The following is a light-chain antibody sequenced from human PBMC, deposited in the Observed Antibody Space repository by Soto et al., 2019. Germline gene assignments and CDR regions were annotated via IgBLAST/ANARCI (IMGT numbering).Light chain of an antibody. CDR1: QSVRSN. J-gene: IGKJ4*01. Sequence: IVMTQSPATLSLSPGETATLSSRASQSVRSNLAWYQQKPGQAPRLLIYGASTRATGIPARFSGSGSGTEFTLTISSLQSEDFAVYYCQQYNNWPLTFGGGTKVDIK. CDR2: GAS. CDR3: QQYNNWPLT. V-gene: IGKV3-15*01.